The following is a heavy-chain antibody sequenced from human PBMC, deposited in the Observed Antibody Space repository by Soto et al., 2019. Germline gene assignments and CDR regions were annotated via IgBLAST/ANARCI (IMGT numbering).Heavy chain of an antibody. V-gene: IGHV4-61*01. Sequence: PSETLSLTCTVSGGSVSSGSYYWSWIRQPPGKGLEWIGYIYYSGSTNYNPSLKSRVTISVDTSKNQFSRKLSSVTAADTAVYYCARDRDYYDSSGYYWYYYGMDVWGQGTTVTVSS. CDR1: GGSVSSGSYY. D-gene: IGHD3-22*01. CDR3: ARDRDYYDSSGYYWYYYGMDV. CDR2: IYYSGST. J-gene: IGHJ6*02.